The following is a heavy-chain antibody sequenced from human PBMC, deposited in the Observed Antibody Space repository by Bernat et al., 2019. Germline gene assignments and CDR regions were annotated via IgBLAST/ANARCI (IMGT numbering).Heavy chain of an antibody. D-gene: IGHD4-23*01. CDR1: GFTVSSNY. V-gene: IGHV3-53*02. Sequence: EVQLVETGGGLIQPGGSLRLSCAASGFTVSSNYMSWVRQAPGKGLEWVSVIYSGGSTYYADSVKGRFTISRDNSKNTLYLQMNSVRAEDTAVYYCARGGGYYYYYYGMDVWGQGTTVTVSS. J-gene: IGHJ6*02. CDR2: IYSGGST. CDR3: ARGGGYYYYYYGMDV.